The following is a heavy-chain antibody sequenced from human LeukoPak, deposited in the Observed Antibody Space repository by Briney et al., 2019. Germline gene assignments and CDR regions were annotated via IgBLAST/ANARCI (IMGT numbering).Heavy chain of an antibody. CDR3: ASWGSGSYYNAYFDY. V-gene: IGHV4-61*02. CDR1: GGSITSGSYY. Sequence: PSETLSLTCTVSGGSITSGSYYWSWIRQPAGKGLEWIGRIYASGSAYYNPSLKSRVTISLDTSKNQFSLELSSVTAADTAVYYCASWGSGSYYNAYFDYWGQGTLVTVSS. CDR2: IYASGSA. D-gene: IGHD3-10*01. J-gene: IGHJ4*02.